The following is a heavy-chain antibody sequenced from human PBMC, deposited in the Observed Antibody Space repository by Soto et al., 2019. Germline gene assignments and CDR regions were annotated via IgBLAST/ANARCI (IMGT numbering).Heavy chain of an antibody. CDR3: ARRWGRTFDY. D-gene: IGHD7-27*01. CDR1: GGSISSYY. J-gene: IGHJ4*02. CDR2: IYYSGST. Sequence: SETLSLTCTVSGGSISSYYWSWIRQPPGKGLEWIGYIYYSGSTNYNPSLKSRVTISVDTSKNQFSLKLSSVTAADSAVYYCARRWGRTFDYWGQGTLVTVSS. V-gene: IGHV4-59*08.